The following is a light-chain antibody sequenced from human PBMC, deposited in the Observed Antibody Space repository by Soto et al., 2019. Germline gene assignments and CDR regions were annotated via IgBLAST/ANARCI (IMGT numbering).Light chain of an antibody. CDR3: QSYDSNTVV. CDR2: EDN. CDR1: SCGIASNS. V-gene: IGLV6-57*04. Sequence: NFMLTQPHSVSESPGKTVIISCTRSSCGIASNSVQWYQQRPGSAPSTVIYEDNQRPSGVPDRFSGYTDGSSNSASLSIYGVQTEDEADYSCQSYDSNTVVFGGGTKLTVL. J-gene: IGLJ2*01.